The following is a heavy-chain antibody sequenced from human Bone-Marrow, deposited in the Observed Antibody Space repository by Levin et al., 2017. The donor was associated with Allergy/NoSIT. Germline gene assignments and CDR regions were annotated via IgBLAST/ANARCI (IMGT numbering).Heavy chain of an antibody. CDR2: MNSNSGNT. Sequence: GESLKISCKASGYTFTSYEIHWVRQATGQGLEWMGWMNSNSGNTGYAQKFQGRVTMTRYTPISTAYMELSSLRSDDTAVYYCARGASRSFDYWGQGTLVAVSS. CDR3: ARGASRSFDY. J-gene: IGHJ4*02. CDR1: GYTFTSYE. V-gene: IGHV1-8*01.